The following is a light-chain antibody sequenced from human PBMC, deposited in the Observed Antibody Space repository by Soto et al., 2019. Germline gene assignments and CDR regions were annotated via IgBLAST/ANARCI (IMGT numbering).Light chain of an antibody. CDR1: LSVSVY. Sequence: VVLTQSPATLSLSPWEREKIYCRTSLSVSVYLDWYQQKPGQAPRLLISDASNRATGIPARFSGSGSGTDFTLTISSLEPEDFAVYYCHQRSNWLTFGGGTK. CDR2: DAS. J-gene: IGKJ4*01. CDR3: HQRSNWLT. V-gene: IGKV3-11*01.